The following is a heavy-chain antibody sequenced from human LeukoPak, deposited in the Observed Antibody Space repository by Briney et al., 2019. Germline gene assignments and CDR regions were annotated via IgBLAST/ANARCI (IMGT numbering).Heavy chain of an antibody. Sequence: GASVKVSCKASGYTFTGYYMHWVRQAPGQGLEWMGWINPNSGGTNYAQKFQGRVTMTRDTSISTAYMELSSLRSEDTAVYYCASTAYSGSYAAIDYWGQGTLVTVSS. CDR2: INPNSGGT. J-gene: IGHJ4*02. CDR3: ASTAYSGSYAAIDY. V-gene: IGHV1-2*02. CDR1: GYTFTGYY. D-gene: IGHD1-26*01.